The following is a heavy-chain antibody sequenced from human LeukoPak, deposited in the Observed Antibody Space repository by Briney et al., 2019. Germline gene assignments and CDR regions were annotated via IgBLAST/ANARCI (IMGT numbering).Heavy chain of an antibody. D-gene: IGHD3-22*01. CDR2: IRYDGSNK. CDR1: GFTFSSYG. CDR3: AKGSKLVVITRDHYMAV. J-gene: IGHJ6*03. V-gene: IGHV3-30*02. Sequence: GGSLRLSCAASGFTFSSYGMHWVRQAPGKGLEWVAFIRYDGSNKYYADSVKGRFTISRDNSKNTLYLQMNSLRVGDTAVYYCAKGSKLVVITRDHYMAVWGKGTTVTISS.